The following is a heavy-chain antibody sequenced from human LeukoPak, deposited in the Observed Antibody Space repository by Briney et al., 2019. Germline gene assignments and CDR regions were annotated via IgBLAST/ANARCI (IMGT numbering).Heavy chain of an antibody. CDR3: ARDRGRVEYCSSLSCYEWYGFDP. J-gene: IGHJ5*02. D-gene: IGHD2-2*01. V-gene: IGHV3-74*01. CDR1: GLSFSTYW. CDR2: INSDGSST. Sequence: GGSLRLSCAASGLSFSTYWMHWVRQAPGKGLVWIARINSDGSSTSYAASVKGRLTMSRDTAKNTLYLQMNSLRAEDTAVYYCARDRGRVEYCSSLSCYEWYGFDPWGQGTLATVSS.